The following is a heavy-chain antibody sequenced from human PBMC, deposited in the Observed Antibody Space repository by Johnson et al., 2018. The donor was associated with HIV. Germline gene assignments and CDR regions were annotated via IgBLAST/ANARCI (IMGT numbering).Heavy chain of an antibody. CDR1: GFTVSGNY. CDR2: MYSGGST. D-gene: IGHD5-12*01. CDR3: GKDISGYDYGAFDI. V-gene: IGHV3-66*01. J-gene: IGHJ3*02. Sequence: VQLVESGGGLVQPGGSLRLSCVASGFTVSGNYMSWVRQAPGKGLEWVSVMYSGGSTYYADSVKGRFTISRDNSKNTLYLQMNSLRAEDTAVYYCGKDISGYDYGAFDIWGQGTMVTVSS.